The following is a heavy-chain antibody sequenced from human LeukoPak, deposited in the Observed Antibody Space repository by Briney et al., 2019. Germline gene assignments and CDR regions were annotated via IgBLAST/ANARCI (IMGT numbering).Heavy chain of an antibody. CDR1: GGSISSNSYY. Sequence: PSETLSLTCAVSGGSISSNSYYWGWIRQAPGKGLEWIGSVYYSGSTYYNPSLKSRVTISVDTSKNQFSLKLSSVTAADTAVYYCARQIRYFDWLLWVYFDYWGQGTLVTVSS. D-gene: IGHD3-9*01. V-gene: IGHV4-39*01. J-gene: IGHJ4*02. CDR2: VYYSGST. CDR3: ARQIRYFDWLLWVYFDY.